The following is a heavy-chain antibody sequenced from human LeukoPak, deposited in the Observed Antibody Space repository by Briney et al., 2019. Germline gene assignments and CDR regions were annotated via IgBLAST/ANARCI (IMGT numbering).Heavy chain of an antibody. CDR3: ASRDKGYYYGMDV. Sequence: GGSLRLSCAASGFTVSSNYMSWVRHTPGKGLEWVSLIYSGGSTYYADSVKGRFTISRDNSKNTLYLQMSSLRAEDTAVYYCASRDKGYYYGMDVWGQGTTVTVSS. CDR1: GFTVSSNY. V-gene: IGHV3-66*01. CDR2: IYSGGST. J-gene: IGHJ6*02. D-gene: IGHD5-24*01.